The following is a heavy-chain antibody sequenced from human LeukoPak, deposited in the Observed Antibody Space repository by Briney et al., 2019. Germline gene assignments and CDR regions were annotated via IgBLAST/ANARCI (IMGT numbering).Heavy chain of an antibody. CDR2: INDRGRT. CDR1: GGSFSGYH. V-gene: IGHV4-34*01. J-gene: IGHJ4*02. CDR3: ARDPTTVTTLPYYFDF. Sequence: PSETLSLTCAVHGGSFSGYHWNSIRQSPEKGREWIGEINDRGRTNYNPSLKSRVSLSVDTSRKEFSLKLSAVTAADTAVYYCARDPTTVTTLPYYFDFWGQGTLVTVSS. D-gene: IGHD4-17*01.